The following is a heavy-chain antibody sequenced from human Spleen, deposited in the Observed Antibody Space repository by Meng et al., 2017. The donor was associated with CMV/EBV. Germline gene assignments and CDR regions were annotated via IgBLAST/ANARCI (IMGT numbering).Heavy chain of an antibody. D-gene: IGHD3-9*01. V-gene: IGHV1-2*02. J-gene: IGHJ6*02. Sequence: ASVKVSCKASGYTFTGYYMHWLRQAPGQGLEWMGWINPNSGGTNYAQKFQGRVTMTRDTSISTAYMELSRLRSDDTAVYYCARTVPVSDYDVLTGYAYGMDVWGQGTTVTVSS. CDR2: INPNSGGT. CDR3: ARTVPVSDYDVLTGYAYGMDV. CDR1: GYTFTGYY.